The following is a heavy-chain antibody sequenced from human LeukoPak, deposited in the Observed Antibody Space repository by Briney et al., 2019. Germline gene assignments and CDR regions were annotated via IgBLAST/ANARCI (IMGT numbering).Heavy chain of an antibody. V-gene: IGHV3-74*01. D-gene: IGHD6-13*01. CDR1: GFTFSSYW. CDR2: INSDGSST. Sequence: GGSLRLSCAASGFTFSSYWMHWVRHAPGKGLVWVSRINSDGSSTSYADSVKGRFTISRDNAKNTLYLQMNSLRAEDTAVYYCARDGRGIAAAGSVDYWGQGTLVTVSS. J-gene: IGHJ4*02. CDR3: ARDGRGIAAAGSVDY.